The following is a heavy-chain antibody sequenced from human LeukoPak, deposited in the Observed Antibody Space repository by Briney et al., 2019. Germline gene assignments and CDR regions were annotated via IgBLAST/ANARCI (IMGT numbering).Heavy chain of an antibody. V-gene: IGHV4-34*01. Sequence: SETLSLTCAVYGGSFRGYYWSWIRQPPGKGLEWIGEINHSGSTNYNPSLKSRVTISVDTSKTQFSLKLSSVTAADTAVYYCARGRLGITMVRGVKRYYGMDVWGQGTTVTVSS. D-gene: IGHD3-10*01. J-gene: IGHJ6*02. CDR3: ARGRLGITMVRGVKRYYGMDV. CDR2: INHSGST. CDR1: GGSFRGYY.